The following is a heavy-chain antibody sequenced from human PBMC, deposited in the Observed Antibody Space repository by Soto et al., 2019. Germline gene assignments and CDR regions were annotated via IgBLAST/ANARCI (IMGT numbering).Heavy chain of an antibody. J-gene: IGHJ5*02. CDR3: RRDESRDSSARGWFDP. CDR2: ISSNSAYI. V-gene: IGHV3-21*01. CDR1: GFTFRSFT. Sequence: GGSLRLSCAASGFTFRSFTMNWVRQAPGKGLEWVSTISSNSAYIYYTDALRGRFTISRDNAKNSLHLQMNSLRAEDTAGYYYRRDESRDSSARGWFDPWGRGPRVPVPS. D-gene: IGHD6-13*01.